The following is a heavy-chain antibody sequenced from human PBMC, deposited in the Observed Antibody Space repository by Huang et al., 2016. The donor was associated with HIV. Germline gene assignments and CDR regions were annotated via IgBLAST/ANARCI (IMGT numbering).Heavy chain of an antibody. CDR3: ARDWSFGSSTSPAD. CDR2: INPKRGGT. D-gene: IGHD6-6*01. J-gene: IGHJ4*02. Sequence: QVQLVQSGAEGKNPGASVRVSCKASGYTFTDSNIHWVRQAPGQGLEWMGWINPKRGGTIYAQRFQGRVTMTRDTTISTVHMDLRRIQSDDTAVYFCARDWSFGSSTSPADWGQGTLVTVSS. V-gene: IGHV1-2*02. CDR1: GYTFTDSN.